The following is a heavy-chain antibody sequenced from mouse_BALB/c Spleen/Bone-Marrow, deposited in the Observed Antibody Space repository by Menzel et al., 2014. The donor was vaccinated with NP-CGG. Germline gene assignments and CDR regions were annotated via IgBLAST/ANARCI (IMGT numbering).Heavy chain of an antibody. CDR2: INPTSGYT. J-gene: IGHJ3*01. D-gene: IGHD2-1*01. Sequence: QVQLQQPGPELAKPGASVKMSCRASGYTFTGYWMNWVKQRPVQGLEWIGYINPTSGYTEYNQKFKDKATLTTDKSSSTAYMQLSSLTSEDSAVYYCTTGGNDWFAYWGQGTLVTVSA. CDR3: TTGGNDWFAY. CDR1: GYTFTGYW. V-gene: IGHV1-7*01.